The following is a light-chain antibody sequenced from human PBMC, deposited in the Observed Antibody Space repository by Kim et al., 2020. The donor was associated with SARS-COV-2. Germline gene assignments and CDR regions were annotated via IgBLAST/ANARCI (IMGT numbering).Light chain of an antibody. CDR1: QGIANN. CDR3: QQYDVYPRT. CDR2: AAS. V-gene: IGKV1-16*01. Sequence: ASVGDRVISTCRASQGIANNFVWFQQKPGKAPKSLIYAASSLESGVPSRFSGSGSGTEFTLTISSLQPEDYATYYCQQYDVYPRTFGQGTKVDIK. J-gene: IGKJ1*01.